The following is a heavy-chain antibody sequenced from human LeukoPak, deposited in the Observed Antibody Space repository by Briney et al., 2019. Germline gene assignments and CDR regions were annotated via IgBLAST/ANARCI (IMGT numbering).Heavy chain of an antibody. CDR3: ARDLSGAGLGYCSSTSCYPSGGYYYGMDV. CDR2: INPSGGTT. V-gene: IGHV1-46*01. Sequence: ASVKVSCKASGYTFTSYYMHWVRQAPGQGLEWMGIINPSGGTTSYAQKFQGRVTITRDTSASTAYMELSSLRSEDTAVYYCARDLSGAGLGYCSSTSCYPSGGYYYGMDVWGQGTTVTVSS. CDR1: GYTFTSYY. J-gene: IGHJ6*02. D-gene: IGHD2-2*01.